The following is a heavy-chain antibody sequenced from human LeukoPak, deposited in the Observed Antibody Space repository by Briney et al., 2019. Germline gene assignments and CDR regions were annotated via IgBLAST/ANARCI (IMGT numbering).Heavy chain of an antibody. CDR1: GFTFSSYW. CDR3: ARGVPTGIDYFDY. J-gene: IGHJ4*02. V-gene: IGHV3-7*01. D-gene: IGHD1-1*01. CDR2: IKEDGSEK. Sequence: GSLRLSCAASGFTFSSYWMSWVRQAPGKGLEGVANIKEDGSEKFYVDPVKGRFSMPRDNARNSLYLQMNSLRAEDTAVYYCARGVPTGIDYFDYWGQGTLVTVSS.